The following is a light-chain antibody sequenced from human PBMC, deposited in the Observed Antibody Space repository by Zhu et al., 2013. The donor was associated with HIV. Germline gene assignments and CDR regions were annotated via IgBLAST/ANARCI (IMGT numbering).Light chain of an antibody. Sequence: EIVMTQSPATLSVSPGERATLSCRASQSVSSNLAWYQQKPGQAPRLLIYGASTRATGIPARFSGSGSGTEFTLTISSLQSEDFAVYYCQQYGSSPYTFGQGTKLEIK. CDR3: QQYGSSPYT. CDR2: GAS. V-gene: IGKV3-15*01. J-gene: IGKJ2*01. CDR1: QSVSSN.